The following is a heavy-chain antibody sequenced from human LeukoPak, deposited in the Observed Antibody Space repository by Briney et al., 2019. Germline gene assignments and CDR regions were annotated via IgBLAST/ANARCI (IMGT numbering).Heavy chain of an antibody. V-gene: IGHV3-23*01. CDR2: MSGSGGRT. D-gene: IGHD2-15*01. Sequence: GGSLRLSCAASGFTFNTYAMSWVRQAPGKGLEWVSAMSGSGGRTYYADSVKGRFTISRDNSKNTLYLQMNSLRAEDTAVYYCARQPFCSGGSCPVSLLYFDSWGQGTLVTVSS. CDR1: GFTFNTYA. CDR3: ARQPFCSGGSCPVSLLYFDS. J-gene: IGHJ4*02.